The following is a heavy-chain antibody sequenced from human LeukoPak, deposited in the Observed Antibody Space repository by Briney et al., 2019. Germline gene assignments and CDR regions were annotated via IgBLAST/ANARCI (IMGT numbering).Heavy chain of an antibody. V-gene: IGHV4-39*07. Sequence: SETLSLTCTVSGGSISSSSYYWGWIRQPPGKGPEWIGSIYHSGSTYYHPSLKSRVTISVDTSKNQFSLKLSSVTAADTAVYYCARVLTDSSGYYLDYYYYGMDVWGQGTTVTVSS. J-gene: IGHJ6*02. CDR2: IYHSGST. D-gene: IGHD3-22*01. CDR1: GGSISSSSYY. CDR3: ARVLTDSSGYYLDYYYYGMDV.